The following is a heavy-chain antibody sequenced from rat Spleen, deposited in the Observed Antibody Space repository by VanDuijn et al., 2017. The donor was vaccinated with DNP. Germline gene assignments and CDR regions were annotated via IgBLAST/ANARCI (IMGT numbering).Heavy chain of an antibody. J-gene: IGHJ3*01. CDR3: AREGDYYDGYGDALDA. CDR1: GFTFSYYG. V-gene: IGHV5S13*01. CDR2: ISTVGGNT. D-gene: IGHD1-12*03. Sequence: EVQLVESGGGLVQPGRSLKLSCAASGFTFSYYGMAWVRQAPKKGLEWVASISTVGGNTYYPDSVKGRFTISRDNAKDTLYLQMNSLRSEDTATYYCAREGDYYDGYGDALDAWGQGTLVTVSS.